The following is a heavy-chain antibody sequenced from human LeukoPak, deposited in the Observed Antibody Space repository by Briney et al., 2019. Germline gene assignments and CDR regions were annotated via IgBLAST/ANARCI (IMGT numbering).Heavy chain of an antibody. D-gene: IGHD4-17*01. J-gene: IGHJ4*02. V-gene: IGHV4-39*07. CDR2: IYYSGST. Sequence: PSETLFLTCTVSGGSISSSSYYWGWIRQPPGKGLEWIGSIYYSGSTCYNPSLKSRVTISVDTSKNQFSLKLSSVIAADTAVYYCARDRKGLTTDPFDYWGQGTLVTVSS. CDR3: ARDRKGLTTDPFDY. CDR1: GGSISSSSYY.